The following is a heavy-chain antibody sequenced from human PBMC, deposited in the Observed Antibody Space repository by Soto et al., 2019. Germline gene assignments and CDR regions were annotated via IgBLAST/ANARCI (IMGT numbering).Heavy chain of an antibody. Sequence: QVQLQESGPGLVKPSETLSLTCTVSGGSISSYYWSWIRQPPGKELEWIGYIYYSGSTNYNPSLKSRVTISVDTSKNQFSLKLSSVTAADTAVYYCARGYDSSGYDDAFDIWGQGTMVTVSS. V-gene: IGHV4-59*01. CDR3: ARGYDSSGYDDAFDI. J-gene: IGHJ3*02. CDR1: GGSISSYY. CDR2: IYYSGST. D-gene: IGHD3-22*01.